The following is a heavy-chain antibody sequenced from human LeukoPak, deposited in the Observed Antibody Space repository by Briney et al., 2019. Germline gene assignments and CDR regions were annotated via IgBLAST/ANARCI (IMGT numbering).Heavy chain of an antibody. CDR3: ARWGWPYYYDSSGYSHY. V-gene: IGHV4-34*01. CDR2: INHSGST. CDR1: GGSFSGYY. D-gene: IGHD3-22*01. J-gene: IGHJ4*02. Sequence: SETLSLTCAVYGGSFSGYYWSWIRQPPGKGMEWIGEINHSGSTNYNPSLKSRVTISVDTSKKQFSLKLSSVTAADTAVYYCARWGWPYYYDSSGYSHYWGQGTLVTVSS.